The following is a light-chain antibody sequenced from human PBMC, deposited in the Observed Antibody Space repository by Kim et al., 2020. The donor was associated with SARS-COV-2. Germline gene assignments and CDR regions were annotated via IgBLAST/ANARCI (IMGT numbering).Light chain of an antibody. V-gene: IGKV1-5*03. CDR3: QQYDTYTFT. CDR2: KAS. J-gene: IGKJ3*01. Sequence: DIQMTQSPSTLSASVGDRVTITCRASQTINNWLAWYQQKPGKAPKVLIYKASTLEGGVPSRFSGSGSGTEFTLTISSLQPDDFATYYRQQYDTYTFTFGPGTEVDIK. CDR1: QTINNW.